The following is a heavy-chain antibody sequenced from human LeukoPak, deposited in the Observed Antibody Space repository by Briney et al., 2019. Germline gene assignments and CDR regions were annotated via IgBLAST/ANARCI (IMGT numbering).Heavy chain of an antibody. D-gene: IGHD7-27*01. Sequence: PSETLSLTCTVSGGSISSSTYYWAWIRQPPGKGLEWIGSIYYSGSTYYNPSLKSRVTISVGASKNQFSLKLSSVTAADTAVYYWARRDWGQYYFDYWGQGTLVTVSS. CDR1: GGSISSSTYY. V-gene: IGHV4-39*01. J-gene: IGHJ4*02. CDR2: IYYSGST. CDR3: ARRDWGQYYFDY.